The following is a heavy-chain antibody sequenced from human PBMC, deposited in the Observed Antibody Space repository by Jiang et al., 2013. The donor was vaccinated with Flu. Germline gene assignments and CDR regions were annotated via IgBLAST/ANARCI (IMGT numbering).Heavy chain of an antibody. CDR3: ARRAQWLGFDY. J-gene: IGHJ4*02. D-gene: IGHD6-19*01. V-gene: IGHV4-61*07. Sequence: NYNPSLKSRVTISVDTSKNQFSLKLSSVTAADTAVYYCARRAQWLGFDYWGQGTLVTVSS.